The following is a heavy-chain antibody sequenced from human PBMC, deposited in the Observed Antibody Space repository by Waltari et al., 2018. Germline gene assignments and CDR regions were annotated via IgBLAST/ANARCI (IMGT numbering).Heavy chain of an antibody. CDR3: VLYSSEFLGDY. V-gene: IGHV3-74*01. Sequence: EVQLVESGGGLVQPGGSLRLSCAASGLTFRNYWRHWVRQAPGTGLVSVAHINIDGRITNYADAVKGRFTISRDNAKNTLFLQMNSLRAEDTAVYYCVLYSSEFLGDYWGQGTLVTVSS. J-gene: IGHJ4*02. CDR1: GLTFRNYW. D-gene: IGHD3-22*01. CDR2: INIDGRIT.